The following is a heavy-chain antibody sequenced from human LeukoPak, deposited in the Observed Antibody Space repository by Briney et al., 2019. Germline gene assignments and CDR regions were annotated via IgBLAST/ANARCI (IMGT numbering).Heavy chain of an antibody. CDR1: GYTFTNYG. D-gene: IGHD4-23*01. CDR2: ISGYSGNT. Sequence: ASVKVSCKTSGYTFTNYGITWVRQAPGQGLEWMGWISGYSGNTKYAQKLQGRVTMTTETSTSTAYMELRSLRSDDTAVYYCARDGLHRIHGYGGWFDSWGQGTLVTVSS. CDR3: ARDGLHRIHGYGGWFDS. V-gene: IGHV1-18*01. J-gene: IGHJ5*01.